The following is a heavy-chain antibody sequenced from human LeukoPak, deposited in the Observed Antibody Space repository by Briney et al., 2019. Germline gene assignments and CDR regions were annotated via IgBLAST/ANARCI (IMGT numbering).Heavy chain of an antibody. Sequence: GASVKVSCMASGYTFSGYFIHWVRQAPGQGLEWMGWINPSDGGTHYPQNFQGRVTMTRDTSINTAYMEVTRVRSDDTAVYYCARRGLYYFDYWGQGTLVTVSS. V-gene: IGHV1-2*02. CDR2: INPSDGGT. D-gene: IGHD2-2*02. J-gene: IGHJ4*02. CDR1: GYTFSGYF. CDR3: ARRGLYYFDY.